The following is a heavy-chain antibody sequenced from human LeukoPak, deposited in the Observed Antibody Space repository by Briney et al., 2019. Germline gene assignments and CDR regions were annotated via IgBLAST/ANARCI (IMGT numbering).Heavy chain of an antibody. J-gene: IGHJ6*03. CDR1: GYTFTGYY. Sequence: GASVNVSCKASGYTFTGYYMHWVRQAAGQGLEGMGWINPNSGGTNYAQKFQGRVTMTRDTSISTAYMELSRLRSDDTAVYYCARNHGDYDFSGYYMDVWGKGTTVTVSS. V-gene: IGHV1-2*02. CDR3: ARNHGDYDFSGYYMDV. CDR2: INPNSGGT. D-gene: IGHD3-3*01.